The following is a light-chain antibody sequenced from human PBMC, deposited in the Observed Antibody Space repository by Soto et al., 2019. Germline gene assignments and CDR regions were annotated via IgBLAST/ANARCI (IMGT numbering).Light chain of an antibody. V-gene: IGKV3-20*01. J-gene: IGKJ1*01. CDR2: GAS. Sequence: EIVLTQSPGTLSLSPGERDTLSCRASQSVTSSYLAWYQQKPGQAPRLLIYGASSRATGIPDRFSGSGYGTDFTLKISRLETEDFAVYYCQQYGSSRWTFGQGTKVDIK. CDR1: QSVTSSY. CDR3: QQYGSSRWT.